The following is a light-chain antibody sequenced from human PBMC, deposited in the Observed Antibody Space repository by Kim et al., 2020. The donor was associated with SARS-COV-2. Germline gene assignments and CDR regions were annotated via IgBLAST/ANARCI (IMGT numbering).Light chain of an antibody. Sequence: PGQRATLSCRTSQSVSSSYLSWYQHKPGQAPRLLIYAASTRATAIPARFSGSGSGTDFTLTITSLQPEDFAVYYCQQDHNLPWTFGQGTKVDIK. CDR2: AAS. J-gene: IGKJ1*01. CDR1: QSVSSSY. V-gene: IGKV3D-7*01. CDR3: QQDHNLPWT.